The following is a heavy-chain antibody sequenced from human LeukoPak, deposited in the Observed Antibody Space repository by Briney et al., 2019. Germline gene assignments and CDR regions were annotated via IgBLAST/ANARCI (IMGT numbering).Heavy chain of an antibody. CDR2: INPSGGST. J-gene: IGHJ4*02. Sequence: GASVKVSCKASGYTFTSYYIHWVRQAPGQGLEWMGIINPSGGSTTYAQKFQGRVTMTRDTSTSTVYMELSSLRSEDTAVYYCARLPRQKGFDYWGQGTLVTVSS. V-gene: IGHV1-46*01. CDR1: GYTFTSYY. CDR3: ARLPRQKGFDY.